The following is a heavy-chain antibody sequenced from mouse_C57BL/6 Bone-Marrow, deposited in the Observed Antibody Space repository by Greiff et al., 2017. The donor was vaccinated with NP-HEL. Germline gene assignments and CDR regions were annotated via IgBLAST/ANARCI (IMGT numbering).Heavy chain of an antibody. D-gene: IGHD2-5*01. Sequence: EVMLVESGGGLVQPGESLKLSCESNEYEFPSHDMSWVRKTPEKRLELVAAINSDGGSTYYPDTMERRFIISRDNPKKNLYLQIRSLRSEDTALYHCARHYINYGGFFYAMDYWCQGTSVTVSS. CDR2: INSDGGST. CDR1: EYEFPSHD. J-gene: IGHJ4*01. V-gene: IGHV5-2*01. CDR3: ARHYINYGGFFYAMDY.